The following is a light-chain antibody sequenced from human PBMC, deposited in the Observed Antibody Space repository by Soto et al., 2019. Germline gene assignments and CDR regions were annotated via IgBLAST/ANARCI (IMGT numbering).Light chain of an antibody. V-gene: IGLV1-40*01. Sequence: QSVLTQPPSVSGAPGQRVTISCTGSSYDIGAGFDVHWYQHLPGTAPKLLIYGNTNRPSGVPGRFSGSKSGTSASLVITGLQAEDEADYYCQSYENSRTGFYVFGTGTKVTVL. CDR3: QSYENSRTGFYV. CDR2: GNT. J-gene: IGLJ1*01. CDR1: SYDIGAGFD.